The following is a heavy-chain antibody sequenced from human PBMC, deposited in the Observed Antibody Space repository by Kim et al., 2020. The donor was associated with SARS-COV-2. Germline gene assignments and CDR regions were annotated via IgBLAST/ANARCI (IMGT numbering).Heavy chain of an antibody. J-gene: IGHJ4*02. CDR3: ARGGLAVSGVDF. D-gene: IGHD6-19*01. Sequence: YAGSVKSRVTISPDTSKNRFSLQLNSVTPEDTAVYYCARGGLAVSGVDFWGQGTLVTVSS. V-gene: IGHV6-1*01.